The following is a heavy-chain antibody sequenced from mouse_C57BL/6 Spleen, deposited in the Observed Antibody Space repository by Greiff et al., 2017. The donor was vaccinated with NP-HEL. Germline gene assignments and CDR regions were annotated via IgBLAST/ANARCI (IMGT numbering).Heavy chain of an antibody. Sequence: VQLKESGAELVKPGASVKLSCTASGFNIKDYYMHWVKQRTEQGLEWIGRIDPEDGETKYAPKFPGKATITADTSANTAYLQLSSLTSEDTAVYYCARSYYSNYEGFAYWGQGTLVTVSA. CDR3: ARSYYSNYEGFAY. D-gene: IGHD2-5*01. CDR1: GFNIKDYY. J-gene: IGHJ3*01. V-gene: IGHV14-2*01. CDR2: IDPEDGET.